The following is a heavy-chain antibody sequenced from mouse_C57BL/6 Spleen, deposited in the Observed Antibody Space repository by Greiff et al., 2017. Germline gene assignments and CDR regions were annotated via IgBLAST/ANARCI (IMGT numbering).Heavy chain of an antibody. Sequence: VQLQQSGAELVRPGASVKLSCTASGFNIKDDYMHWVKQRPEQGLEWIGWIDPENGDTEYASKFQGKATITADTSSNTAYLQISSLTSEDTAVYYCNYYGSSYDAMDYWGQGTSVTVSS. V-gene: IGHV14-4*01. CDR2: IDPENGDT. CDR3: NYYGSSYDAMDY. D-gene: IGHD1-1*01. J-gene: IGHJ4*01. CDR1: GFNIKDDY.